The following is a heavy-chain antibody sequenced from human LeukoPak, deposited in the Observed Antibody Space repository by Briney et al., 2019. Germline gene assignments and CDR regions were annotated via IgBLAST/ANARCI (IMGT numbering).Heavy chain of an antibody. J-gene: IGHJ6*02. V-gene: IGHV4-39*01. D-gene: IGHD3-10*01. CDR3: ARRHYYGSSYYGMDV. CDR2: ISYSGST. CDR1: GGSISSSSDY. Sequence: PSETPSLTCTVSGGSISSSSDYWGWIRQPPGKGLEWIGSISYSGSTYHNPSLKSRVTISVDTSKNQFSLKLSSVTAADTAVYYCARRHYYGSSYYGMDVWGQGTTVTVSS.